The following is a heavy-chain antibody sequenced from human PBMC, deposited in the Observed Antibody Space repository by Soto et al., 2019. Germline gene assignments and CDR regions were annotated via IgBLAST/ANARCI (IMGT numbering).Heavy chain of an antibody. D-gene: IGHD5-18*01. V-gene: IGHV3-30-3*01. J-gene: IGHJ4*02. CDR2: ISSDGSNK. CDR1: GFTFSSYA. Sequence: QVQLVESGGGVVQPGRSLRLSCAASGFTFSSYAMHWVRQAPGKGLEWVSVISSDGSNKYYADCLKGRFTISRDNSKNTLCLQMPSLRAEDTAVYYCARDGPYSYGTFDYWGQGTLVTVSS. CDR3: ARDGPYSYGTFDY.